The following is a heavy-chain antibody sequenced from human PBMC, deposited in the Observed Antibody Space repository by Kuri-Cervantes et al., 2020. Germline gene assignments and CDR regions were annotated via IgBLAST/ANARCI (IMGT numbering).Heavy chain of an antibody. Sequence: ASMKVSCKASGYTFTSYGISWVRQAPGQGLEWMGWISAYNGNTNYAQKLQGRVTMTTDTSKSTAYMELRSLRSDDTAVYYCARAATYYYYYGMDVWGQGTTVTVSS. D-gene: IGHD2-15*01. CDR1: GYTFTSYG. J-gene: IGHJ6*02. V-gene: IGHV1-18*01. CDR2: ISAYNGNT. CDR3: ARAATYYYYYGMDV.